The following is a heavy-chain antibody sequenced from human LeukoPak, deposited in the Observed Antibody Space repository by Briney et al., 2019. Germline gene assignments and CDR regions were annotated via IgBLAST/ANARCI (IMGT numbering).Heavy chain of an antibody. CDR2: INHSGST. CDR3: ARRVDY. V-gene: IGHV4-34*01. J-gene: IGHJ4*02. Sequence: SETLSLTCAVYGGSFSGYYWSWIRQPPGKGLEWIGEINHSGSTNYNPSLKSRVTISVDTSKNQFSLKLSSVTAADTAVYYCARRVDYWGQGTLVTVSS. CDR1: GGSFSGYY.